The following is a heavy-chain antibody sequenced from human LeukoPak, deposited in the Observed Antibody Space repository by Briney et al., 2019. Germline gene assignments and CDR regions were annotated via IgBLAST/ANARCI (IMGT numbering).Heavy chain of an antibody. Sequence: PSETLSLTCADSGGSFSGYYWSWIRQPPGKGPEWIGEINHSGSTNYNPSLKSRVTISLDTSKNQFSLKLSSVTAADTAVYYCARGHWYYYDSSGYYRKLYYFDYWGQGTLVTVSS. V-gene: IGHV4-34*01. CDR1: GGSFSGYY. D-gene: IGHD3-22*01. J-gene: IGHJ4*02. CDR2: INHSGST. CDR3: ARGHWYYYDSSGYYRKLYYFDY.